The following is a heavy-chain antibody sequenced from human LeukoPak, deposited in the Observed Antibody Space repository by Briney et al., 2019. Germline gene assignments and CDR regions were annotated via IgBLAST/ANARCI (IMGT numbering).Heavy chain of an antibody. V-gene: IGHV3-23*01. CDR3: ARDQYSYGLKDAFDI. J-gene: IGHJ3*02. D-gene: IGHD5-18*01. CDR2: ISGSGDNT. Sequence: HPGGSLRLSCAASGFTFSSYAMSWVSQVPGKGLEWDSVISGSGDNTYYADSVKGRFTISRDNAKNSLYLQMNSLRAEDTAVYYCARDQYSYGLKDAFDIWGQGTMVTVSS. CDR1: GFTFSSYA.